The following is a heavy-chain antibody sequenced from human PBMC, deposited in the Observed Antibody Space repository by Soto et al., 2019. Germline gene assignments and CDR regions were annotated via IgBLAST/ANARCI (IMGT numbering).Heavy chain of an antibody. V-gene: IGHV2-5*02. J-gene: IGHJ3*02. D-gene: IGHD6-25*01. CDR1: GFSLSTSGVG. CDR3: AHRGDSGSSRAFYI. Sequence: QITLKESGPALVKPTQTLTLTCTFSGFSLSTSGVGVGWLRQPPGKALEWLALIYWDDDKRYSPSVKSRLTITKDTSKNQVVLTMTNLDPVDTATYYCAHRGDSGSSRAFYIWGQGTMVTVSS. CDR2: IYWDDDK.